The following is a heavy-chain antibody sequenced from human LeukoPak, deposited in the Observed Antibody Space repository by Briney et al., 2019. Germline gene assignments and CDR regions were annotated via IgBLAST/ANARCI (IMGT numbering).Heavy chain of an antibody. CDR2: IYYTGNT. CDR3: ARDRAAMVFDY. V-gene: IGHV4-59*12. J-gene: IGHJ4*02. CDR1: GGSISSYY. D-gene: IGHD5-18*01. Sequence: SETLSLTCTVSGGSISSYYWNWIRQPPGKGLEWIGYIYYTGNTNYNPSLQSRVAISVDTSKNQFSLKLSSVTAADTAVYYCARDRAAMVFDYWGQGTLVTVSS.